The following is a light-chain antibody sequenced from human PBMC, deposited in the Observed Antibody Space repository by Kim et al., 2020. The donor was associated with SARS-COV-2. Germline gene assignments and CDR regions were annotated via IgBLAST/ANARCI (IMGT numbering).Light chain of an antibody. Sequence: ATGKLASAQSSGHRSYAIAWHQQQREKGPRYLTKLNRDSSRSKGDGSPDRFSGSSAGAERYLTISSPQSEDEADYYCQTWGTGGWVFGRGTQLTVL. V-gene: IGLV4-69*01. CDR1: SGHRSYA. J-gene: IGLJ3*02. CDR2: LNRDSSR. CDR3: QTWGTGGWV.